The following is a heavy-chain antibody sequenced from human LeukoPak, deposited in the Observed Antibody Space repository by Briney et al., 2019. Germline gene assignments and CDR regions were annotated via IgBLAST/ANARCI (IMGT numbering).Heavy chain of an antibody. CDR3: ARSPMTTVPDY. J-gene: IGHJ4*02. CDR1: GFTFSSYS. D-gene: IGHD4-11*01. CDR2: ISSSSSTI. Sequence: GESLRLSCAASGFTFSSYSMNWVRQAPGKGLEWVSYISSSSSTIYYADSVKGRFTISRDNAKNSLYLQMNSLRAEDTAVYYCARSPMTTVPDYWGQGTLVTVSS. V-gene: IGHV3-48*04.